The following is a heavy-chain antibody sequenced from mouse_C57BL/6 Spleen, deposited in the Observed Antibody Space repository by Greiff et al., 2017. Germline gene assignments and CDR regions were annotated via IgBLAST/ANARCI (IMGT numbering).Heavy chain of an antibody. CDR3: ARSQITTVVDY. Sequence: VQLQQPGTELVKPGASVKLSCKASGYTFSSYWMHWVKQRPGQGLEWIGNINPSNGGTNYNEKFKSKATLTVDKSSSTAYMQPSSLTSEDSAVYYCARSQITTVVDYWGQGTTLTVSS. CDR1: GYTFSSYW. J-gene: IGHJ2*01. D-gene: IGHD1-1*01. V-gene: IGHV1-53*01. CDR2: INPSNGGT.